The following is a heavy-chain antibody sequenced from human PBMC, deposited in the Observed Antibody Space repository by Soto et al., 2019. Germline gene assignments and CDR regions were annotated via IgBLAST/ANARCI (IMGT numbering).Heavy chain of an antibody. CDR2: VSGSGGST. CDR1: GFTFSSYA. J-gene: IGHJ4*02. CDR3: AKDVGSWGYFDY. D-gene: IGHD2-15*01. Sequence: EVQLLESGGGLVQPGGSLRLSCAASGFTFSSYAMSWVRQAPGKGLEWVSAVSGSGGSTYYADSVKGRFTISRDNSKNTLYVQMNSLRAEDTAVYYCAKDVGSWGYFDYWGQGTLVTVSS. V-gene: IGHV3-23*01.